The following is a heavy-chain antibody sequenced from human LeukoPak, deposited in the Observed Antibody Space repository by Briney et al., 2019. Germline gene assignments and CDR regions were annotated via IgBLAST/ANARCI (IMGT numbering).Heavy chain of an antibody. V-gene: IGHV4-39*07. CDR1: GDSISSSSYS. Sequence: SETLSLTCTVSGDSISSSSYSWGWIRQPPGKGLEWIGSIYHSGSTYYNPSLKSRVTISVDTSKNQFSLKLSSVTAADTAVYYCAREIVVVPAANYFDYWGQGTLVTVSS. CDR3: AREIVVVPAANYFDY. D-gene: IGHD2-2*01. CDR2: IYHSGST. J-gene: IGHJ4*02.